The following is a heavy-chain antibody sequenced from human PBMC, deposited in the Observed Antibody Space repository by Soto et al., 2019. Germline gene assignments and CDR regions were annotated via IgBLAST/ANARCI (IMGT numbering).Heavy chain of an antibody. CDR1: GFTFSSYA. CDR3: ERSTPFGYGMPD. D-gene: IGHD2-15*01. CDR2: ITSNGGNT. Sequence: EVQLVESGGGLVQPGGSLRLSCAASGFTFSSYAMHWVRQAPGKGLEYVSAITSNGGNTDYASSVEGRFTISRVNSKHTLYIQMGSLIAEDMAVYYCERSTPFGYGMPDWGQGTTVTASS. V-gene: IGHV3-64*01. J-gene: IGHJ6*02.